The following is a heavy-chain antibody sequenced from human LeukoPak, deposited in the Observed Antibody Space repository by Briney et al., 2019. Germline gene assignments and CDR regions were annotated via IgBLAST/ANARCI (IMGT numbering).Heavy chain of an antibody. CDR1: GGSISSSSYY. V-gene: IGHV4-39*01. CDR2: IYYSGST. Sequence: SETLSLTCTVSGGSISSSSYYWGWIRQPPGKGLEWIGSIYYSGSTYYNPSLKSRVTISLNTSKNQFSLELISVTAADTAVYYCASVRRGFGESSKYYAYYYMGVWGKGTTVTIPS. D-gene: IGHD3-10*01. CDR3: ASVRRGFGESSKYYAYYYMGV. J-gene: IGHJ6*03.